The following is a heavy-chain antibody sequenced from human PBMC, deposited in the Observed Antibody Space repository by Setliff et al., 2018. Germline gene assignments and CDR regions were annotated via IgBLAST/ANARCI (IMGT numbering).Heavy chain of an antibody. CDR2: MNPTSGNT. CDR1: GYTFTSYD. Sequence: ASVKVSCKASGYTFTSYDINWVRQATGQGLEWMGWMNPTSGNTGYAQKFQGRVTTTRNTSISTAYMELSSLRSEDTAVYYCARDRSTVIRGVTSFFYYYMDVWGGGTTVTVSS. J-gene: IGHJ6*03. V-gene: IGHV1-8*01. CDR3: ARDRSTVIRGVTSFFYYYMDV. D-gene: IGHD3-10*01.